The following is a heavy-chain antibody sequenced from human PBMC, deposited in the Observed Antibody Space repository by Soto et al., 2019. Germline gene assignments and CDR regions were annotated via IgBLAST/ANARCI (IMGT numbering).Heavy chain of an antibody. D-gene: IGHD6-6*01. J-gene: IGHJ4*02. Sequence: AASGFTFSNAWMSWVRQAPGKGLEWVGRIKSKTDGGTTDYAAPVKGRFTISRDDSKNTLYLQMNSLKTEDTAVYYCTTDPEAARPFDYWGQGTLVTVSS. CDR2: IKSKTDGGTT. CDR1: GFTFSNAW. CDR3: TTDPEAARPFDY. V-gene: IGHV3-15*01.